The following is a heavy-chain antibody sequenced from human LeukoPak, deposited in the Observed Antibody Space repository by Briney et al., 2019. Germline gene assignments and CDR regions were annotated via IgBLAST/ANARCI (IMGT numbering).Heavy chain of an antibody. D-gene: IGHD3-3*01. J-gene: IGHJ4*02. Sequence: GGSLRLSCAASGFTFSDYYMSWIRQAPGKGLVWVSRINSDGSSTNYAGSVKGRFTISRDNAKNTLYLQMNSLRAEDTAIYYCARDGGTSGYEDCWGQGTLVTVSS. V-gene: IGHV3-74*01. CDR3: ARDGGTSGYEDC. CDR1: GFTFSDYY. CDR2: INSDGSST.